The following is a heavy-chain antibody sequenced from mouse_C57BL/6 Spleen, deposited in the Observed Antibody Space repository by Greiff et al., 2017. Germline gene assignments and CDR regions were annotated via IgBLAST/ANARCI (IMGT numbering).Heavy chain of an antibody. Sequence: QVQLKESGPGLVQPSQSLSITCTVSGFSLTSYGVHWVRQSPGKGLEWLGVIWSGGSTDYNAAFISRLSISKDNSKSQVFFKMNSLQADDTAIYYCARDRLYNDYDEGCFAYWGQGTLVTVSA. V-gene: IGHV2-2*01. J-gene: IGHJ3*01. CDR3: ARDRLYNDYDEGCFAY. CDR2: IWSGGST. CDR1: GFSLTSYG. D-gene: IGHD2-4*01.